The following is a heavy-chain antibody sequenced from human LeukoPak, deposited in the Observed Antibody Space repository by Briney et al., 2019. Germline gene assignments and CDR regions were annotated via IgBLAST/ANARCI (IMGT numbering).Heavy chain of an antibody. CDR3: ARGWVSIDY. CDR2: ISSSSSTI. Sequence: PGGSLRLSCAASGFTFSSYSMTWVRQAPGKGLEWVSYISSSSSTIYYADSVKGRFTISRDNAKNSLYLQMNSLRAEDTAVYYCARGWVSIDYWGQGTLVTVSS. D-gene: IGHD3-16*01. CDR1: GFTFSSYS. V-gene: IGHV3-48*01. J-gene: IGHJ4*02.